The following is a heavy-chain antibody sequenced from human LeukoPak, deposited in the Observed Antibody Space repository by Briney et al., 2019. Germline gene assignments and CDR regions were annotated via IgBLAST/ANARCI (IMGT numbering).Heavy chain of an antibody. Sequence: ASVKVSCKASGYTFTSYDINWVRQATGQGLEWMGWMNPNSGNTGYAQKFQGRATMTRNTSISTAYMELSSLRSEDTAVYYCARYYYDSSGYPEGFDYWGQGTLVTVSS. J-gene: IGHJ4*02. CDR1: GYTFTSYD. D-gene: IGHD3-22*01. V-gene: IGHV1-8*01. CDR3: ARYYYDSSGYPEGFDY. CDR2: MNPNSGNT.